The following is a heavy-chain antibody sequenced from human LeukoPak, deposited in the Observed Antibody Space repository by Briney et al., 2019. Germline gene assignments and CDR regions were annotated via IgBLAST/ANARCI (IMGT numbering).Heavy chain of an antibody. CDR1: GFTFSSYG. CDR3: AKQSVATGDFDY. J-gene: IGHJ4*02. V-gene: IGHV3-30*02. Sequence: GGSLRLSCAASGFTFSSYGMHWVRQAPGKGLEWVAFIRCDGSNKYYADSVKGRFTISRDNSKNTLYLQMNSLRAEDTAVYYCAKQSVATGDFDYWGQGTLVTVSS. D-gene: IGHD5-12*01. CDR2: IRCDGSNK.